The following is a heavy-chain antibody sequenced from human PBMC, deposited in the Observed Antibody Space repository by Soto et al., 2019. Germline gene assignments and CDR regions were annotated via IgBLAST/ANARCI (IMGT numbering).Heavy chain of an antibody. CDR1: GYTFSSYA. J-gene: IGHJ5*02. Sequence: GASVKVSCKASGYTFSSYAMHWVRQAPGQRLEWMGWINAGNGNTKYSQKFQGRVTITRDTSASTAYMELSSLRSEDTAVYYCARGLLGYCSGGSCYAGPTPWGQGPLVTVSS. CDR3: ARGLLGYCSGGSCYAGPTP. D-gene: IGHD2-15*01. V-gene: IGHV1-3*01. CDR2: INAGNGNT.